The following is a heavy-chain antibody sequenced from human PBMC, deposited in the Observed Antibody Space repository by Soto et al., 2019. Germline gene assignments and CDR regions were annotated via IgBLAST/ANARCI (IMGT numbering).Heavy chain of an antibody. CDR3: ARLRKVTTKVAARSNWFDP. J-gene: IGHJ5*02. D-gene: IGHD4-4*01. V-gene: IGHV4-39*01. CDR2: IYYSGST. Sequence: QLQLQESGPGLVKPSETLSLTCTVSGGSISSSSYYWGWIRQPPGKGLEWIGSIYYSGSTYYNPSLKGRVPNSVETSKNQFSLKRSSVTAADTAVYYCARLRKVTTKVAARSNWFDPWGQGTLVTVSS. CDR1: GGSISSSSYY.